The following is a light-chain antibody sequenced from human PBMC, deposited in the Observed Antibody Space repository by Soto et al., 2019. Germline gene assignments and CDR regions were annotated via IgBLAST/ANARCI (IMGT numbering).Light chain of an antibody. Sequence: EIVLTQSPGTLSLSPGERATLSCRASQSVTSSYLAWYQQKPGQAPRLLIYGASCSATGIPDRFSGSGSGTEFTLPISRLEHEDFSVYYCQQYDSSPLTFGGGTKVEIK. CDR3: QQYDSSPLT. J-gene: IGKJ4*01. CDR1: QSVTSSY. CDR2: GAS. V-gene: IGKV3-20*01.